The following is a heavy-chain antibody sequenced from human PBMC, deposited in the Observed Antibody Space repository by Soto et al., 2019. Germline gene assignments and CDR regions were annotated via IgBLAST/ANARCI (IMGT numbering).Heavy chain of an antibody. J-gene: IGHJ4*02. Sequence: GGSLRLSCAASGFTVSSNYMSWVRQAPGKGLEWVSVIYSGGSTYYADSVKGRFTISRDNSKNTLYLQMNSLRAEDTAVYYCARDNKERCLEWLPPAYWSQGTLVTVSS. CDR1: GFTVSSNY. CDR3: ARDNKERCLEWLPPAY. V-gene: IGHV3-66*01. D-gene: IGHD3-3*01. CDR2: IYSGGST.